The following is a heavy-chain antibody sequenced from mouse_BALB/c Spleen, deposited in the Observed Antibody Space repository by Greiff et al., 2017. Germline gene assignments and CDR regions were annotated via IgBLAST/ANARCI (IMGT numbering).Heavy chain of an antibody. V-gene: IGHV5-17*02. D-gene: IGHD1-1*01. CDR2: ISSGSSTI. Sequence: EVHLVESGGGLVQPGGSRKLSCAASGFTFSSFGMHWVRQAPEKGLEWVAYISSGSSTIYYADTVKGRFTISRDNPKNTLFLQMTSLRSEDTAMYYCASPLYYGSSYDYAMDYWGQGTSVTVSS. CDR3: ASPLYYGSSYDYAMDY. J-gene: IGHJ4*01. CDR1: GFTFSSFG.